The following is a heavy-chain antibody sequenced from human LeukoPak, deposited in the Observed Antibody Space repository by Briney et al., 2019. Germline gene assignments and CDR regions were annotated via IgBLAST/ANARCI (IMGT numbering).Heavy chain of an antibody. J-gene: IGHJ3*01. CDR2: IYPDDSDT. Sequence: GESLKISCKGSGYSFTSYWIGWVRQMPGKGLEWMGIIYPDDSDTRYSPSFQGQVTISADKSINMAYLQWSSLKASDTAMYYCARRRFNWNPDDAFDVWGQGTMVTVSS. CDR3: ARRRFNWNPDDAFDV. D-gene: IGHD1-20*01. V-gene: IGHV5-51*01. CDR1: GYSFTSYW.